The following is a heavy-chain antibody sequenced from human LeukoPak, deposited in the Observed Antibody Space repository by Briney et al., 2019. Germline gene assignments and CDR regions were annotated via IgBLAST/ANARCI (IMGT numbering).Heavy chain of an antibody. J-gene: IGHJ4*02. D-gene: IGHD3-22*01. Sequence: GGSLRLSWAASGFSFSSYGMHWVRQAPGKGLEWVALISYDGSNKYYADSVNGRFTISRDNSKNTLYLQMNSLRAVDTAVYYCAKEWYYYDTSGYYSYFDCWGQGTLVTVSS. CDR1: GFSFSSYG. V-gene: IGHV3-30*18. CDR3: AKEWYYYDTSGYYSYFDC. CDR2: ISYDGSNK.